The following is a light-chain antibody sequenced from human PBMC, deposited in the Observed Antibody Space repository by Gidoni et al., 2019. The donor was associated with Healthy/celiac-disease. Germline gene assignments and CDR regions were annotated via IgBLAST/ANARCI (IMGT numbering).Light chain of an antibody. CDR2: GAS. CDR3: QQYNNCPPWT. Sequence: EIVMTQSPATLSVSPGERATLSCRASQRVSSNLAWYQQKPGQAPRLLIYGASTRATGIPARFSGSGSGTEFTLTISSLQSEDFAVYYCQQYNNCPPWTFGQGTKVEIK. J-gene: IGKJ1*01. CDR1: QRVSSN. V-gene: IGKV3-15*01.